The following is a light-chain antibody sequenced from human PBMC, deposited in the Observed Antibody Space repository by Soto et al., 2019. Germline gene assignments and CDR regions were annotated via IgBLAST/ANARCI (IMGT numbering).Light chain of an antibody. CDR3: QQYNSYSPLT. Sequence: DIQMTKSPSTLSASVGDRVTITCRASQSISSWLAWYQQKPGKAPKLLIYDASSLESGVPSRFSGSGSGTEFPLTISSLQPDDFATYYCQQYNSYSPLTFGGGTKVEI. CDR1: QSISSW. J-gene: IGKJ4*01. CDR2: DAS. V-gene: IGKV1-5*01.